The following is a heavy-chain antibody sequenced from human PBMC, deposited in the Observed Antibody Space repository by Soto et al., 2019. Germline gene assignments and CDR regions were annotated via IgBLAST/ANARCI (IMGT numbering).Heavy chain of an antibody. CDR2: ISYDGSNK. V-gene: IGHV3-30-3*01. CDR3: ARDAADAILTYNWFDP. Sequence: PGGSLRLSCAASGFTFSSYAMHWVRQAPGKGLEWVAVISYDGSNKYYADSVKGRFTISRDNSKNTLYLQMNSLRAEDTAVYYCARDAADAILTYNWFDPWGQGTLVTVSS. J-gene: IGHJ5*02. CDR1: GFTFSSYA. D-gene: IGHD2-8*01.